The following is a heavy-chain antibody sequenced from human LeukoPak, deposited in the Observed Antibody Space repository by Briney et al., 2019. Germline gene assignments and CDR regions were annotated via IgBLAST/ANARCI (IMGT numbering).Heavy chain of an antibody. CDR1: GFSLSSYG. Sequence: PRGSLRLSCAAPGFSLSSYGVHSVRPAPGKGLGWVGFIRYDGSNKYYADSVKGRFTISRDNSKNTLYLQMNSLRAEDTAVYYCAKAASSSSDVGDYWGQGTLVTVSS. D-gene: IGHD6-6*01. CDR2: IRYDGSNK. CDR3: AKAASSSSDVGDY. J-gene: IGHJ4*02. V-gene: IGHV3-30*02.